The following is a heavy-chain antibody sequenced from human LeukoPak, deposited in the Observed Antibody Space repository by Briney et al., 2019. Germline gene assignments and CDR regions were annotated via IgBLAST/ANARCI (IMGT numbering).Heavy chain of an antibody. CDR1: GFTFSTYW. CDR3: ATSARTYIGSSLDY. Sequence: GGSLRLSCAASGFTFSTYWMHWVRQDPGKGLVWVSRISSDASITSYANPVKGRFTISRDNAKNTLYLQMNSLRAKDTALYYCATSARTYIGSSLDYWGQGTLVTVSS. J-gene: IGHJ4*02. CDR2: ISSDASIT. V-gene: IGHV3-74*01. D-gene: IGHD2-15*01.